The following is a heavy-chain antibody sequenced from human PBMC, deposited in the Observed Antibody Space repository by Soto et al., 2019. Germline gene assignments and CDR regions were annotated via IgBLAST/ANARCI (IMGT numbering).Heavy chain of an antibody. CDR3: AREKQLVLSYYYYGMDV. V-gene: IGHV3-23*01. D-gene: IGHD6-6*01. J-gene: IGHJ6*02. CDR1: GFTFSSYA. Sequence: GGSLRLSCAASGFTFSSYAMSWVRQAPGKGLEWVSAISGSGGSTYYADSVKGRFTISRDNSKNTLYLQMNGLRAEDTAVYYCAREKQLVLSYYYYGMDVWGQGTTVTVSS. CDR2: ISGSGGST.